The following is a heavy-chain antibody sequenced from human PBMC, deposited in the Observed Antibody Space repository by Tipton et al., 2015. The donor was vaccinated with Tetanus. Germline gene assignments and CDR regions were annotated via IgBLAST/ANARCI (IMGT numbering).Heavy chain of an antibody. J-gene: IGHJ1*01. V-gene: IGHV4-59*01. CDR1: GGSISSYF. Sequence: TLSLTCSVSGGSISSYFWSWIRQSPGQGLEWIGLIYYSGSTSYNPSLKSRVTISVDTSKNQLSLKMTSVTAADTAVYYCAGVTAQRTELYFEHWGQGTQATVSS. CDR2: IYYSGST. D-gene: IGHD2-8*02. CDR3: AGVTAQRTELYFEH.